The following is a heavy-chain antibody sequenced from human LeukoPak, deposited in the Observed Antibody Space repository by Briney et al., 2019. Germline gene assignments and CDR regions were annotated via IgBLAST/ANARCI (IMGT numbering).Heavy chain of an antibody. J-gene: IGHJ4*02. V-gene: IGHV5-51*01. CDR1: GSSFTSYW. CDR2: IYPGVSDT. D-gene: IGHD2-2*01. Sequence: NLGESLKISCKGSGSSFTSYWIGWVRQMPGKGLEWMGIIYPGVSDTRYSPSFQGQVTISADKSISTAYLQWSSLKASNTAMYYCARPRGVVVVPAAPSVGHRARYSYGYFDYWGQGTLVTVSS. CDR3: ARPRGVVVVPAAPSVGHRARYSYGYFDY.